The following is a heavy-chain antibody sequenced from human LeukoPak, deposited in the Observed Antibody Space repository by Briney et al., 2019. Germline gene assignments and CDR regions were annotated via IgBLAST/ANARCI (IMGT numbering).Heavy chain of an antibody. D-gene: IGHD4-11*01. CDR2: IIWNGGST. V-gene: IGHV3-20*04. Sequence: GGSLRLSCAASGFTFDDYDMSWVRHAPGRGLEWVSGIIWNGGSTSYADSVKGRFTISRDNAKNSLYLQMNSLRAGDTAVYYCARAMTSWGQGTLVTVSS. CDR1: GFTFDDYD. J-gene: IGHJ4*02. CDR3: ARAMTS.